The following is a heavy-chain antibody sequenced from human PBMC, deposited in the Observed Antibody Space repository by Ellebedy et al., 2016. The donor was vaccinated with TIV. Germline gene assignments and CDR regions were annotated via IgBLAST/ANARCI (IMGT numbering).Heavy chain of an antibody. Sequence: GESLKISCAASGFTFSSYAMSWVRQAPGKGLEWVSAISGSGGSTYYADSVKGRFTISRDNSKNTLYLQMNSLRAEDTAVYYCAKPLWFGELPFDYWGQGTLVTVSS. CDR3: AKPLWFGELPFDY. J-gene: IGHJ4*02. D-gene: IGHD3-10*01. CDR2: ISGSGGST. CDR1: GFTFSSYA. V-gene: IGHV3-23*01.